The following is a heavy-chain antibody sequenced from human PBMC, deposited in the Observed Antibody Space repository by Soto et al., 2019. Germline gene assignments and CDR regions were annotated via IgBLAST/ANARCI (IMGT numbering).Heavy chain of an antibody. J-gene: IGHJ6*02. CDR1: GYNFTSYW. Sequence: GESLKISCKGSGYNFTSYWISWVRQMPGKVLEWMGRIDPSDSYTNYSPSFQGHVTISADKSISTAYLQWSSLKASDTAMYYCARARYCTNGCGMDVWGQGXTVTVSS. D-gene: IGHD2-8*01. CDR2: IDPSDSYT. V-gene: IGHV5-10-1*01. CDR3: ARARYCTNGCGMDV.